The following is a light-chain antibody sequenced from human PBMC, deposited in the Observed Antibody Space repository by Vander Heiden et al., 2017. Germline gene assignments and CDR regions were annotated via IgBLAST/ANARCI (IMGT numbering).Light chain of an antibody. J-gene: IGKJ1*01. CDR1: QSISNY. Sequence: DIQMTQSPSSLSASVGDRVTITCRARQSISNYLNWYQQKPGKAPKLLIYAASSLQSGVPSRFSGSGSGTDFTLTISSLQPEDFATYYCQQSYNTLWTFGQGTKVKIK. CDR2: AAS. CDR3: QQSYNTLWT. V-gene: IGKV1-39*01.